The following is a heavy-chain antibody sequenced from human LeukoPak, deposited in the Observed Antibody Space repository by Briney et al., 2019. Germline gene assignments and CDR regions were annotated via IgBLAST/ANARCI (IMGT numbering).Heavy chain of an antibody. V-gene: IGHV1-2*02. J-gene: IGHJ5*02. CDR2: INPNSGGT. Sequence: EASVKVSCKASGYTFTGYYMHWVRQAPGQGLEWMVWINPNSGGTDYAQKFQGRVTMTRDTSISTAYMEVSRLRSDDTAVYYCARDYYDSSGYSRFDPWGQGTLVTVSS. CDR1: GYTFTGYY. D-gene: IGHD3-22*01. CDR3: ARDYYDSSGYSRFDP.